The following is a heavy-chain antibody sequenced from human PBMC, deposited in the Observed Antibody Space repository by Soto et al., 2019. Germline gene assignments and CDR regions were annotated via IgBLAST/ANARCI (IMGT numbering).Heavy chain of an antibody. D-gene: IGHD5-18*01. J-gene: IGHJ4*02. CDR1: GFTFSTYT. Sequence: QVQLVESGGAVVQPGRSLRLSCAASGFTFSTYTMHWVRQAPGKGLEWVALIVYDGGKIHYADSVKGRFTISRDNSKNTLFLQMNSLTAEDTGIYYCASRSVPGYSYGEGFDYWGQGTLVTVSS. CDR3: ASRSVPGYSYGEGFDY. CDR2: IVYDGGKI. V-gene: IGHV3-30-3*01.